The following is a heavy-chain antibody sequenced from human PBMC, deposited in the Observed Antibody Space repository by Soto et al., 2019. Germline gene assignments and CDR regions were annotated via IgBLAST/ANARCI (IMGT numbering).Heavy chain of an antibody. Sequence: ASVKVSCKASGYTFTSYAMHWVRQAPGQRLEWMGWINAGNGNTKYSQKFQGRVTITRDTSASTAYMELSSLRSEDTAVYYCARGHIITNDFDYWGQGTLVTVSS. D-gene: IGHD2-21*01. J-gene: IGHJ4*02. CDR2: INAGNGNT. CDR1: GYTFTSYA. CDR3: ARGHIITNDFDY. V-gene: IGHV1-3*01.